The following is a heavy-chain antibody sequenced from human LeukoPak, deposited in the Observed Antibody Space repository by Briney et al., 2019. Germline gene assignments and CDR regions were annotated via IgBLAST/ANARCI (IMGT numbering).Heavy chain of an antibody. D-gene: IGHD3-9*01. CDR3: AKGSKQLVITRDHYMDV. Sequence: ASVKVSCKASGYIFTNYYMHWVRQAPGQGLEWMGVINPRGGGTSYAQKFQGRVTVTRDMSTTTVYMELSSLRSEDTAVYFCAKGSKQLVITRDHYMDVWGKGTTVTISS. V-gene: IGHV1-46*01. J-gene: IGHJ6*03. CDR1: GYIFTNYY. CDR2: INPRGGGT.